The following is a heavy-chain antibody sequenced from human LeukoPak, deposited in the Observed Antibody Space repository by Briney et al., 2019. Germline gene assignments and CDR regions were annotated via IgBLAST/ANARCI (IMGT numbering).Heavy chain of an antibody. CDR1: GLPVSDNY. J-gene: IGHJ4*02. D-gene: IGHD5-18*01. CDR3: ARDPGYNYGFDY. Sequence: PGGSLRLSCAASGLPVSDNYMSWLRQAPGNGLEWVSIIYSDGTAYYADSVTGRFTMSRDNSKNSLYLQMNSLRAEDTAVYYCARDPGYNYGFDYWGQGTLVTVSS. V-gene: IGHV3-66*01. CDR2: IYSDGTA.